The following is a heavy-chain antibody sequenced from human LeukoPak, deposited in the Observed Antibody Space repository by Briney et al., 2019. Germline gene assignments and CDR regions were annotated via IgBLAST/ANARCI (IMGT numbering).Heavy chain of an antibody. CDR1: GFTFRSYA. CDR3: AKTTAGYSSGRYPGWPVDY. J-gene: IGHJ4*02. V-gene: IGHV3-23*01. Sequence: GGSLRLSCAASGFTFRSYAIYWVRQAPGKGLEWVSGISGSGGDTYFADSVKDRFTISSDNSKNTVFLQMDRLRAEDTDVYYCAKTTAGYSSGRYPGWPVDYWGQGTLVTVSS. CDR2: ISGSGGDT. D-gene: IGHD6-19*01.